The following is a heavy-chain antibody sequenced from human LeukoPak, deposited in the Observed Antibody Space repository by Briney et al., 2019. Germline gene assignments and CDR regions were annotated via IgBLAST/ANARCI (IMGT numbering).Heavy chain of an antibody. Sequence: LPGGSLRLSCAASGFTFSSYGMHWVRQAPGKGLEWVAVISYDGSNKYYADSVKGRFTISRDNSKNTLYLQMNSLRAEDTAVYYCAKIPDYWGQGTLVTVSS. CDR1: GFTFSSYG. J-gene: IGHJ4*02. CDR2: ISYDGSNK. CDR3: AKIPDY. V-gene: IGHV3-30*18.